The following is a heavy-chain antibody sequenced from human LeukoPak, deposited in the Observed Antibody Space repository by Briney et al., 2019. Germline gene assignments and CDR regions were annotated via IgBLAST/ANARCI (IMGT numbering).Heavy chain of an antibody. D-gene: IGHD6-13*01. CDR2: IIPIFGTA. CDR3: ARVGRYSSSWGDDAFDI. Sequence: SVKVSCKASGGTFSSYAISWVRQAPGQGLEWMGGIIPIFGTANYAQKFQGRVTIPADESTSTAYMELSSLRSEDTAVYYCARVGRYSSSWGDDAFDIWGQGTMVTVSS. J-gene: IGHJ3*02. V-gene: IGHV1-69*13. CDR1: GGTFSSYA.